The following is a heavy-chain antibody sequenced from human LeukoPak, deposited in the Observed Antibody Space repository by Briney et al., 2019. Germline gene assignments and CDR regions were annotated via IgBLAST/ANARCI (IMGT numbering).Heavy chain of an antibody. D-gene: IGHD3-16*01. CDR3: ARPGLGSYAFDI. V-gene: IGHV4-34*01. J-gene: IGHJ3*02. Sequence: SETLSLTCAVYGGSFSGYYWTWIRQTPEKGLEWIGEMNPSGSTSYNPPLKTRVTLSVDTSKNQFSLKLSSVPAADTAVYYCARPGLGSYAFDIWGQGTMVTVS. CDR1: GGSFSGYY. CDR2: MNPSGST.